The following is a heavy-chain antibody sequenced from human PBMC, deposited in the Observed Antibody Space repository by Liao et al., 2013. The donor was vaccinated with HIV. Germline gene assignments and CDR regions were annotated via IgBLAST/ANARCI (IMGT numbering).Heavy chain of an antibody. V-gene: IGHV4-59*12. CDR2: IYYSGST. CDR3: ASLRNVPDFDY. CDR1: GGSISSYY. Sequence: QVQLQESGPGLVKPSETLSLTCTVSGGSISSYYWSWIRQPPGKGLEWIGYIYYSGSTNYNPSLKSRVTISVDTSKNQFSLKLSSVTAADTAVYYCASLRNVPDFDYWGQGTLVTVSS. J-gene: IGHJ4*02.